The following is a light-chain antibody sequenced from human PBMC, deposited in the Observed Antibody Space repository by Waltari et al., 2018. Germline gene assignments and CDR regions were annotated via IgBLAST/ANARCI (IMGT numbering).Light chain of an antibody. V-gene: IGLV2-14*03. J-gene: IGLJ1*01. CDR2: DVS. CDR1: SSDVGGYNY. CDR3: SSYTSSSTVV. Sequence: QSALTQPASVSGSPGQSITISCTGSSSDVGGYNYVSWYQQHPGKAPKLMIYDVSSRPSGVSNRFAGAKSDNTASLTISGLQAEDEADYYCSSYTSSSTVVFGTGTKVTVL.